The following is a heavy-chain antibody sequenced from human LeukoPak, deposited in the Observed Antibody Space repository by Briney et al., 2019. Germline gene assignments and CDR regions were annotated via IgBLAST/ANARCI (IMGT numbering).Heavy chain of an antibody. Sequence: SGGSLRLSCAASGFTFSSYSMNWVRQAPGKGLEWVSSISSSSSYIYYADSVKGRFTISRDNAKNSLYLQMNSLRAEDTAVYYCARDLAARGDYWGQGTLVTVPS. V-gene: IGHV3-21*01. CDR1: GFTFSSYS. CDR2: ISSSSSYI. J-gene: IGHJ4*02. D-gene: IGHD6-6*01. CDR3: ARDLAARGDY.